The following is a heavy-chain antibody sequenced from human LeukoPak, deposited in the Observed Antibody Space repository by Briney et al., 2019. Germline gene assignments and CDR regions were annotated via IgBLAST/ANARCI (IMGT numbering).Heavy chain of an antibody. CDR1: GGSISSYY. D-gene: IGHD4-17*01. J-gene: IGHJ4*02. CDR2: IYYSGST. Sequence: PSETLSLTCTVSGGSISSYYWSWIRQPPGKGPEWIGYIYYSGSTNYNPSLKSRVTISVDTSKNQFPLKLSSVTAADTAVYYCARHGGDYGDHYFDYWGQGTLVTVSS. CDR3: ARHGGDYGDHYFDY. V-gene: IGHV4-59*08.